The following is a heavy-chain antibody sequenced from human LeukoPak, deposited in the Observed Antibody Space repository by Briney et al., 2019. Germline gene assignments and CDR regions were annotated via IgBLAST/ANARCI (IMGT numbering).Heavy chain of an antibody. CDR1: GGTFSSYA. CDR2: IMPIFGTV. V-gene: IGHV1-69*06. Sequence: SVKVSCKASGGTFSSYAISWVRQAPGQGLEWMAGIMPIFGTVNYAQKFQGRVAITADKSTSTAYMELRSLRSDDTAVYYCARDLLYYDSSGYYGRGDYWGQGTLVTVSS. CDR3: ARDLLYYDSSGYYGRGDY. D-gene: IGHD3-22*01. J-gene: IGHJ4*02.